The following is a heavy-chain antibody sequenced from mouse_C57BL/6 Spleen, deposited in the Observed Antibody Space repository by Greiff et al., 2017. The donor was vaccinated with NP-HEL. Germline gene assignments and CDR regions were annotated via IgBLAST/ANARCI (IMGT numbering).Heavy chain of an antibody. V-gene: IGHV3-6*01. CDR2: ISYDGSN. J-gene: IGHJ4*01. Sequence: EVQLQESGPGLVKPSQSLSLTCSVTGYSITSGYYWNWIRQFPGNKLEWMGYISYDGSNNYNPSLKNRISITRDTSKNQFFLKLNSVTTEDTATYYCARDGGTGGAMDYWGQGTSVTVSS. CDR1: GYSITSGYY. D-gene: IGHD1-1*02. CDR3: ARDGGTGGAMDY.